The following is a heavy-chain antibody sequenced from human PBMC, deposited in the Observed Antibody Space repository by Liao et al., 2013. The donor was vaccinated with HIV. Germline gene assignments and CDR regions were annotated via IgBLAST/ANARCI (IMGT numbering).Heavy chain of an antibody. D-gene: IGHD3-16*01. V-gene: IGHV4-59*01. CDR1: GVSMADYY. CDR2: MYYAGNS. J-gene: IGHJ4*02. CDR3: AALPRGQLVNAYFHY. Sequence: QVLLQESGPRLVKSSGTLSLTCSVSGVSMADYYWSWIRQPPGKGLEWIGFMYYAGNSNYNLNPSLKSRVSIEVDTSEEQFSLKLRSVTTADTAVYYCAALPRGQLVNAYFHYWGQGTLVTVSP.